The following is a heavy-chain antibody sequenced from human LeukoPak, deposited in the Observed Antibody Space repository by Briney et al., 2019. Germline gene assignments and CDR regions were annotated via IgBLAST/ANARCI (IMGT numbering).Heavy chain of an antibody. CDR2: ISYDANKK. Sequence: PGGSLRLSCAASGFSFSDYAMHWVRQAPGKGLDWLTIISYDANKKYYADSVKGRFTISRGNSKNTLYLQMNSLRAEDTAVYYCAKDPPGLVTLYYFDYWGQGTLVTVSS. CDR3: AKDPPGLVTLYYFDY. J-gene: IGHJ4*02. D-gene: IGHD4-23*01. V-gene: IGHV3-30-3*01. CDR1: GFSFSDYA.